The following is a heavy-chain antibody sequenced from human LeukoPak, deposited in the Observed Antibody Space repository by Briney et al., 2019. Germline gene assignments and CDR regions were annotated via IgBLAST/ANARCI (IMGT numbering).Heavy chain of an antibody. D-gene: IGHD3-16*01. V-gene: IGHV3-30*04. J-gene: IGHJ4*02. CDR2: ISYDGSNK. CDR3: ARGALDYFLDY. Sequence: PGGSLRLSCAASGFTFSSYAMHWVRQTPGKGLEWVAVISYDGSNKYYADSVKGRFTISRDNSKNTVYLQMNSLRGEDTAVYYCARGALDYFLDYWGQGTLVTVSS. CDR1: GFTFSSYA.